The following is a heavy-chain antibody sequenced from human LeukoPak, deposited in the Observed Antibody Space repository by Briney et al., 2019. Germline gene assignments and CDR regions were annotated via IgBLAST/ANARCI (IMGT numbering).Heavy chain of an antibody. Sequence: SETLSLTCTVSGGSISSYYWSWIRQPPGKGLEWIGYIYYSGSTNYNPSLKSRVTISVDKSKNQFSLKLSSVTAADTAVYYCARHLSVDYDFWSGYSPGYFDLWGRGTLVAVSS. CDR3: ARHLSVDYDFWSGYSPGYFDL. CDR1: GGSISSYY. V-gene: IGHV4-59*08. CDR2: IYYSGST. J-gene: IGHJ2*01. D-gene: IGHD3-3*01.